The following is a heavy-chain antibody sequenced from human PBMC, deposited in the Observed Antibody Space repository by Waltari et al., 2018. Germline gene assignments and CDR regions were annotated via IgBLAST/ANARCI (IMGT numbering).Heavy chain of an antibody. D-gene: IGHD3-16*01. CDR3: AKDWKVGWGDY. Sequence: VQLLESGGGLVQPGGSLRLSCAASGFTFSSYAMSWVRQAPGKGLEWVAVISYDGSNKYYADSVKGRFTISRDNSKNTLYLQMNSLRAEDTAVYYCAKDWKVGWGDYWGQGTLVTVSS. J-gene: IGHJ4*02. CDR2: ISYDGSNK. V-gene: IGHV3-30*18. CDR1: GFTFSSYA.